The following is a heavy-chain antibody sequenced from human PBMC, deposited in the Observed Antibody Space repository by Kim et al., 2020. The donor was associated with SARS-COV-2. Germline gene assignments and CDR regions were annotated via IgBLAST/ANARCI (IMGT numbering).Heavy chain of an antibody. CDR3: ARDQMLGTTLPLGY. J-gene: IGHJ4*02. CDR1: GGSISSSSYY. Sequence: SETLSLTCTVSGGSISSSSYYWGWIRQPPGKGLEWIGSIYYSGSTYYNPSLKSRVTISVDTSKNQFSLKLSSVTAADTAVYYCARDQMLGTTLPLGYWGQGTLVTVSS. CDR2: IYYSGST. V-gene: IGHV4-39*07. D-gene: IGHD1-7*01.